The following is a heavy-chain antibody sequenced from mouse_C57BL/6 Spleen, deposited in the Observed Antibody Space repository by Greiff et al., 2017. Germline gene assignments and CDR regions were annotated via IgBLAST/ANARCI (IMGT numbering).Heavy chain of an antibody. D-gene: IGHD1-1*01. Sequence: EVKLQESVAELVRPGASVKLSCTASGFNIKNTYMHWVKQRPEQGLEWIGRIDPANGNTKYAPKFQGKATITADTSSNTAYLQLSSLTSEDTAIYYCARDYYGSSYAWFAYWGQGTLVTVSA. V-gene: IGHV14-3*01. CDR1: GFNIKNTY. CDR2: IDPANGNT. CDR3: ARDYYGSSYAWFAY. J-gene: IGHJ3*01.